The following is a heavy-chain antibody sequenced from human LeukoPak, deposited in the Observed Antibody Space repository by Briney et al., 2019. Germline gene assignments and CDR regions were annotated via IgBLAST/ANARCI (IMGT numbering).Heavy chain of an antibody. Sequence: PSETLSLTCTVSGYSISSGYYWGWIRQPPGKGLEWIGSIYHSGSTYYNPSLKSRVTISVDTSKNQFSLKLSSVTAADTAVYYCARDYLYYDFWRGPRSCWFDPWGQGTLVTVSS. D-gene: IGHD3-3*01. V-gene: IGHV4-38-2*02. CDR2: IYHSGST. J-gene: IGHJ5*02. CDR3: ARDYLYYDFWRGPRSCWFDP. CDR1: GYSISSGYY.